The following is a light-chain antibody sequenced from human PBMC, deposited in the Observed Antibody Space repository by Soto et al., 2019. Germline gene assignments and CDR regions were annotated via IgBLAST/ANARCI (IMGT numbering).Light chain of an antibody. CDR1: QSVSSSY. J-gene: IGKJ5*01. V-gene: IGKV3-20*01. Sequence: EIVLTQSPGTLSLSPGERATLSCRASQSVSSSYLAWYQQKPGQAPRLLIYGASSRATGIPDRFSGSGSGTDFTLTISRLEPEEFAVYYCQQYGSSLPITFGQGTRLEIK. CDR2: GAS. CDR3: QQYGSSLPIT.